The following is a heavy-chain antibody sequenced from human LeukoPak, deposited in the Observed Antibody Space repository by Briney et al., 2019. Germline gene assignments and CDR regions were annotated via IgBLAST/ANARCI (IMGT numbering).Heavy chain of an antibody. V-gene: IGHV4-39*01. CDR2: IYYSGST. D-gene: IGHD5-18*01. CDR1: GGSISSSSYY. J-gene: IGHJ4*02. Sequence: SETLSLTCTVSGGSISSSSYYWGWIRQPPGKGLEWIGSIYYSGSTYYNPSLKSRVTISVDTSKNQFSLKLSSVTAADTAVYYCARHGPGVYSYGRPGMWYWGQRTLVTVSS. CDR3: ARHGPGVYSYGRPGMWY.